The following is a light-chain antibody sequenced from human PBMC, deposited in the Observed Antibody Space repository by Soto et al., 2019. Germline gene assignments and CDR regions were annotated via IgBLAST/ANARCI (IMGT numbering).Light chain of an antibody. V-gene: IGKV1-39*01. CDR1: QTISTY. J-gene: IGKJ2*01. CDR2: EAS. Sequence: DIQMTQSPSSLSASVGDRVTITCRASQTISTYLNWYQQKPGKAPRLLIYEASSLQSGVPSRFSGSGSGTDFTLTIASLQPEDFSTYYCQQSDSTPYTFGQGTKVEI. CDR3: QQSDSTPYT.